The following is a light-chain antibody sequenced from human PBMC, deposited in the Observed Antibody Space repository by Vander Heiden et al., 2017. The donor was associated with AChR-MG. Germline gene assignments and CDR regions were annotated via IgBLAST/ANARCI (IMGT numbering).Light chain of an antibody. CDR1: QSVSTY. CDR3: QQGYSTPPT. Sequence: IQINPPPSSLSASVGDRVTITCRASQSVSTYLNWYQQKPGKAPRLLIYATSSLQSGVPSRFSGSGSGTDFTLTISSLQPEDFATYYCQQGYSTPPTFGQGTKVEIK. V-gene: IGKV1-39*01. CDR2: ATS. J-gene: IGKJ1*01.